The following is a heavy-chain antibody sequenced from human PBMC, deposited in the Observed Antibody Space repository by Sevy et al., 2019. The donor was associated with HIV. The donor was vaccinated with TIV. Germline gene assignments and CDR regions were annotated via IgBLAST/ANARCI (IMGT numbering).Heavy chain of an antibody. CDR1: GGSITSLY. D-gene: IGHD1-26*01. CDR3: AGENAWGRGYS. V-gene: IGHV4-59*08. J-gene: IGHJ4*02. Sequence: SETLPLTCTVSGGSITSLYWNWIRQPPGKGLDWIANIYYNGHINYNPSLKSRVTLSLDTSKNQFSLRLSSVTAADTAMYYCAGENAWGRGYSWGQGTLVTVSS. CDR2: IYYNGHI.